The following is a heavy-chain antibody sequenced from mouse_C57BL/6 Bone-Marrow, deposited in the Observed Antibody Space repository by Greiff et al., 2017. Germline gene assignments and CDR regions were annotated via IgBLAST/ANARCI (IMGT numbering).Heavy chain of an antibody. CDR1: GYTFTSYW. CDR2: IDPSDSYT. J-gene: IGHJ2*01. CDR3: AREGWPSYYFDY. D-gene: IGHD2-3*01. Sequence: VQLQQPGAELVMPGASVKLSCKASGYTFTSYWMHWVKQRPGQGLEWIGEIDPSDSYTNYNQKFKGKSTSTVDKSSSTAYMQLSSLTSEDSAVYYCAREGWPSYYFDYWGQGTTLTVSS. V-gene: IGHV1-69*01.